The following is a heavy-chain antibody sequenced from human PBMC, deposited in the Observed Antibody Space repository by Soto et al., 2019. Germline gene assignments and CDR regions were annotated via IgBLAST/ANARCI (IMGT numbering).Heavy chain of an antibody. CDR3: AKEDTSSGSLDY. Sequence: GGSLRLSCAASGFPFGENAMSWVRQAPGKGLEWVSGISDSGATTYYADSVRGRFTISRDNSKNTLYLQMKSLRAEDSASYYCAKEDTSSGSLDYWGQGALSPSPQ. J-gene: IGHJ4*02. CDR1: GFPFGENA. V-gene: IGHV3-23*01. CDR2: ISDSGATT. D-gene: IGHD6-19*01.